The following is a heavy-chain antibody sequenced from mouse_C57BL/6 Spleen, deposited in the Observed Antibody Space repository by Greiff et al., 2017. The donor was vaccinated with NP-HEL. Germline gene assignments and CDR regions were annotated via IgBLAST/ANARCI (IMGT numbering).Heavy chain of an antibody. D-gene: IGHD2-4*01. CDR3: APYYDYDWFAY. V-gene: IGHV5-17*01. CDR2: ISSGSSTI. CDR1: GFTFSDYG. J-gene: IGHJ3*01. Sequence: EVMLVESGGGLVKPGGSLKLSCAASGFTFSDYGMHWVRQAPEKGLEWVAYISSGSSTIYYADTVKGRFTISRDNAKNTLFLQMTSLRSEDTAMYYCAPYYDYDWFAYWGQGTLVTVSA.